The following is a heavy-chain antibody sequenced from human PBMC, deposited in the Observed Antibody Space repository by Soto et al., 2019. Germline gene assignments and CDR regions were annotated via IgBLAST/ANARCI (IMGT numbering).Heavy chain of an antibody. Sequence: QVHLMQSGAEVKKPGSSVKVSCKASGGTFGSDAITWVRQAPGQGLEWVGRIIPIFGTTNYAQNLQGRVTISADKSTLTSYMELHSLTSDDTALYYCARDRTDSGYYTNWLDPLGQGTQVTVSS. CDR1: GGTFGSDA. J-gene: IGHJ5*02. D-gene: IGHD3-22*01. CDR3: ARDRTDSGYYTNWLDP. CDR2: IIPIFGTT. V-gene: IGHV1-69*06.